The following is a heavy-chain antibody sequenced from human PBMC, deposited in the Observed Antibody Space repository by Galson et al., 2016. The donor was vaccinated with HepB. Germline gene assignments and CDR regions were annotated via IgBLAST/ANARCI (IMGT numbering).Heavy chain of an antibody. Sequence: TLSLTCAVSAASISSDIWWTWVRQSPGKGLEWIGEVYHSGTTYYNPSPKSRVSISVDKSNNQFSLNLSSVTAADTAVYYCATSGGSGYYFCIDVWGKGTTVAVSS. V-gene: IGHV4-4*02. J-gene: IGHJ6*03. D-gene: IGHD1-26*01. CDR3: ATSGGSGYYFCIDV. CDR1: AASISSDIW. CDR2: VYHSGTT.